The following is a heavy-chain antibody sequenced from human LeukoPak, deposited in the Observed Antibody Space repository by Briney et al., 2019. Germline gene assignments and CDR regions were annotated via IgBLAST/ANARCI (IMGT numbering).Heavy chain of an antibody. J-gene: IGHJ6*03. Sequence: PSETLSLTCTVSGGSISSYYWSWIRQPPGKGLEWIGYIYYSGSTNYNPSLKSRVTISVDTSKNQFSLKLSSVTAADTAVYYCARYRYGDYRYYYYMDVWGKGTTVTISS. CDR3: ARYRYGDYRYYYYMDV. CDR2: IYYSGST. CDR1: GGSISSYY. V-gene: IGHV4-59*01. D-gene: IGHD4-17*01.